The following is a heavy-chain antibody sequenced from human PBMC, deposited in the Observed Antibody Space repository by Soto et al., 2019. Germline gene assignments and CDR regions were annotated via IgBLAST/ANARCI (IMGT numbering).Heavy chain of an antibody. J-gene: IGHJ4*02. V-gene: IGHV1-18*01. CDR1: GYAFTTYG. Sequence: QVHLVQSGAEVKKPGASVKVSCKGSGYAFTTYGITWVRQAPGQGLEWRGWISAPNGNTNYAPQLPGRVTVTRDTSTSTASMELRSLRSAATAVYYCARGRDGDYWGQGALVTVSS. CDR2: ISAPNGNT. D-gene: IGHD6-6*01. CDR3: ARGRDGDY.